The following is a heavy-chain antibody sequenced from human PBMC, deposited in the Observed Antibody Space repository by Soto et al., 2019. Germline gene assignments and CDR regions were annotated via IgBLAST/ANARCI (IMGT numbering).Heavy chain of an antibody. V-gene: IGHV4-39*02. CDR3: AREGLTGTIGLYYYYGMDV. CDR2: IFYSGST. CDR1: SGSISSTIYS. Sequence: SETLSLTCTVSSGSISSTIYSWDWIRQPPGKGLEWIGSIFYSGSTYYNPSLKSRVTISVDTSKNQFSLTLTSVTAADTAVYYCAREGLTGTIGLYYYYGMDVWGQGTTVTVSS. D-gene: IGHD1-7*01. J-gene: IGHJ6*02.